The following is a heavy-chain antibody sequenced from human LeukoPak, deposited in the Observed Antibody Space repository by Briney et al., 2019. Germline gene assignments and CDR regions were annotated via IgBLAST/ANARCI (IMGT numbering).Heavy chain of an antibody. J-gene: IGHJ3*02. V-gene: IGHV1-18*01. CDR3: ARPQDYGGAFDI. Sequence: ASVKVSCKASGYTFTSYGISWVRQAPGQGLEWMGWISAYNGNTNYAQKLQGRVTMTTDTSTSTAYMELRSLRSDGTAVYYCARPQDYGGAFDIWGQGTMVTVSS. CDR2: ISAYNGNT. CDR1: GYTFTSYG. D-gene: IGHD4-17*01.